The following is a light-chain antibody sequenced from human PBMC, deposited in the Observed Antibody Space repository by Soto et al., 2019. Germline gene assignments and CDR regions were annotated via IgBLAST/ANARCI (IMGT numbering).Light chain of an antibody. CDR2: DAS. Sequence: EVVLTQSPGTLSLSPGERATLSCRASQSISSWLAWYQQKPGQAPRLLFYDASNRATGIPDRFSGSGSGADFTLTISRVEREDFAVYYCQHHGYSLPHTFGQGTKLEIK. CDR1: QSISSW. CDR3: QHHGYSLPHT. J-gene: IGKJ2*01. V-gene: IGKV3-20*01.